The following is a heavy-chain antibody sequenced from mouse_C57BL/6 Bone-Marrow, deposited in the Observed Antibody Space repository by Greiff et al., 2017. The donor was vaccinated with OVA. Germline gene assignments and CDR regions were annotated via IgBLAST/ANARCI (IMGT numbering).Heavy chain of an antibody. Sequence: EVKVVESGGGLVQPGGSLSLSCAASGFTFTDYYMSWVRQPPGKALEWLGFIRNKANGYTTEYSASVKGRFTISRDNSQSILYLQMNALRAEDSATYYCARYYYGTWYFDVWGTGTTVTVSS. J-gene: IGHJ1*03. D-gene: IGHD1-1*01. CDR3: ARYYYGTWYFDV. V-gene: IGHV7-3*01. CDR1: GFTFTDYY. CDR2: IRNKANGYTT.